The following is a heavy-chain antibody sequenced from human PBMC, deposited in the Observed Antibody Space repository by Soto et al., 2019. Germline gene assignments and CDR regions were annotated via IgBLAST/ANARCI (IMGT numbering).Heavy chain of an antibody. CDR1: GFTFSSYA. Sequence: GGSLRLSCAASGFTFSSYAMSWVRQAPGKGLEWVSAVICSGGSTYYADSVKGRFTISRDNSKNTLYLQMNSLRAEDTAVYYCARDIKGGDYGMGYYYYYMDVWGKGTTVTVSS. V-gene: IGHV3-23*01. CDR3: ARDIKGGDYGMGYYYYYMDV. D-gene: IGHD4-17*01. CDR2: VICSGGST. J-gene: IGHJ6*03.